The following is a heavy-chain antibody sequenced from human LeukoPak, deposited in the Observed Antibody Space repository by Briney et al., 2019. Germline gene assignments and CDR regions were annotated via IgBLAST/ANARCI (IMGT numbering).Heavy chain of an antibody. D-gene: IGHD2-2*01. J-gene: IGHJ4*02. CDR1: GGSISSYY. Sequence: SETLSLTCTVSGGSISSYYWSWIRQPPGKGLEWIGYIYYSGSTNYNPSLKSRVTISVDTSKNQFSLKLSSVTAADTAVYYCARHVGDIVVVPAAIDYWGQGTLVTVSS. V-gene: IGHV4-59*08. CDR2: IYYSGST. CDR3: ARHVGDIVVVPAAIDY.